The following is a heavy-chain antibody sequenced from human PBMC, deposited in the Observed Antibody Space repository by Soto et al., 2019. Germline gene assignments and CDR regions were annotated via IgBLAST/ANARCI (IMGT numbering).Heavy chain of an antibody. CDR3: ARGVGSSPPRY. CDR1: GGSISVYY. J-gene: IGHJ4*02. D-gene: IGHD1-26*01. Sequence: QVQLQESGPGQVKPSETLSLTCTISGGSISVYYWSWVRQRPGHELEWIGYIYASGSPYYNPSLRSRVTISADTSKNQISLKLTSPTAADTAVYYCARGVGSSPPRYWGRGTLVTVSS. CDR2: IYASGSP. V-gene: IGHV4-59*01.